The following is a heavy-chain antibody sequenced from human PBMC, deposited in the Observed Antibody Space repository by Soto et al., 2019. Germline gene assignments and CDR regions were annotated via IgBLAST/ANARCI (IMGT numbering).Heavy chain of an antibody. D-gene: IGHD2-2*01. V-gene: IGHV3-7*01. CDR1: GLIVRTHW. J-gene: IGHJ6*02. Sequence: GGSLRLSCTASGLIVRTHWMSWVRQTPEKGLEWVGNINKEGSEDYYEDSVKGRFTISRDNAKNSLYLQMNSLRAEDTAVYYCARDRNSQLDPVYYYYGMDVWGQGTTVTVSS. CDR2: INKEGSED. CDR3: ARDRNSQLDPVYYYYGMDV.